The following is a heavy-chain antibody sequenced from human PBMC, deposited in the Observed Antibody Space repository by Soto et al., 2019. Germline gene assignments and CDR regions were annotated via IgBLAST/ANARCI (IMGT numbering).Heavy chain of an antibody. CDR2: ISGSGGST. V-gene: IGHV3-23*01. Sequence: GGSLRLSCAASGFTLSSYAMSWVRQAPGKGLEWVSAISGSGGSTYYADSVKGRFTISRDNSKNTLYLQMNSLRAEDTAVYYCAKGADPYSSSWYGDYWAQGTLVTVSS. CDR1: GFTLSSYA. J-gene: IGHJ4*02. D-gene: IGHD6-13*01. CDR3: AKGADPYSSSWYGDY.